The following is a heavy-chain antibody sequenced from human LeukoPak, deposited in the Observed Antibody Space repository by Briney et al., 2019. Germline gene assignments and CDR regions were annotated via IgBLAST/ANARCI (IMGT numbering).Heavy chain of an antibody. J-gene: IGHJ5*02. D-gene: IGHD3-10*01. CDR2: INPNSGGT. CDR3: ARVITMVRGDPALNWFDP. CDR1: GYTFTGYY. Sequence: GASVKVSCKASGYTFTGYYMHWVRQAPGQGLEWMGWINPNSGGTNYAQKFQGRVTMTRDTSISTAYMELSRLRSDDTAVYYCARVITMVRGDPALNWFDPWGQGTLVTVSS. V-gene: IGHV1-2*02.